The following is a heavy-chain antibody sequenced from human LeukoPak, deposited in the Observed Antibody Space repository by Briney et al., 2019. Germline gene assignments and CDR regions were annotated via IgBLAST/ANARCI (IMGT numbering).Heavy chain of an antibody. CDR3: AREAADTAMVGY. Sequence: SETLSLTCTVSGYSISSGYYWGWIRQPPGKGLEWIGSIYHSGSTYYNPSLKSRVTISVDTSKNQFSLKLSSVTAADTAVYYCAREAADTAMVGYWGQGTLVTVSS. J-gene: IGHJ4*02. D-gene: IGHD5-18*01. V-gene: IGHV4-38-2*02. CDR1: GYSISSGYY. CDR2: IYHSGST.